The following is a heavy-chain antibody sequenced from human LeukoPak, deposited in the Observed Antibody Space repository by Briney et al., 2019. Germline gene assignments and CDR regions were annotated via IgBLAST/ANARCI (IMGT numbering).Heavy chain of an antibody. CDR1: GGSISSGSYY. J-gene: IGHJ3*02. V-gene: IGHV4-61*02. Sequence: SQTLSFTCTVSGGSISSGSYYWTWIRQPAGKGPEWIGRIFTRGSTNYNPSLKSRVTISLDTSKNQFSLKLSSVTAADTAVYYCASQLGAFDIWGQGTMVTVSS. D-gene: IGHD2-2*01. CDR3: ASQLGAFDI. CDR2: IFTRGST.